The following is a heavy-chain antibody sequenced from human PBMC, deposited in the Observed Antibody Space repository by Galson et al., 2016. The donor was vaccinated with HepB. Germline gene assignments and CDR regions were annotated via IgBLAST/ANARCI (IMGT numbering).Heavy chain of an antibody. CDR1: GFTFSTYA. CDR2: ISGSGGTT. D-gene: IGHD2-2*01. J-gene: IGHJ6*02. V-gene: IGHV3-23*01. Sequence: SLRLSCAASGFTFSTYAMSWVRQAPGKGLECVSGISGSGGTTSYADSVKGRFTISRDNSKNTLFLQMNSLRAEDTAVYYCARGGGCFGTTCWHMDVWGQGTTVTVSS. CDR3: ARGGGCFGTTCWHMDV.